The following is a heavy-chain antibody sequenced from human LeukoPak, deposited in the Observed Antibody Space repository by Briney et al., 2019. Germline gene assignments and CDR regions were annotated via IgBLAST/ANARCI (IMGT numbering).Heavy chain of an antibody. CDR3: ARGYSGYEFDY. D-gene: IGHD5-12*01. CDR1: GYTFTSYY. J-gene: IGHJ4*02. CDR2: INPSGGRT. Sequence: ASVTVSCKASGYTFTSYYMHWVGQAPGQGLEWMGIINPSGGRTSYAQKFQGRVTMTSDMSTSTVYMELSSLRSEDTAVYYCARGYSGYEFDYWGRGTLFTVSS. V-gene: IGHV1-46*01.